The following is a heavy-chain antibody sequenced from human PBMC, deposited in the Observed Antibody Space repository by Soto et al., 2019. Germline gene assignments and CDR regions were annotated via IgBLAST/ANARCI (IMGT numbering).Heavy chain of an antibody. CDR3: ARSGLLYSSSSHYYYYYGMDV. V-gene: IGHV1-69*13. D-gene: IGHD6-6*01. CDR2: IIPIFGTA. CDR1: GGTFSSYA. J-gene: IGHJ6*02. Sequence: ASVKVSCKASGGTFSSYAISWVRQAPGQGLEWMGGIIPIFGTANYAQKFQGRVTITADESTSTAYMELSSLRSEDTAVYYCARSGLLYSSSSHYYYYYGMDVWGQGTTVTVSS.